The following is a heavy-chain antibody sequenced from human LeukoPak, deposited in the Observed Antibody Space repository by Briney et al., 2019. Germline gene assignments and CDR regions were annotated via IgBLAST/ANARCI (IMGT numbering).Heavy chain of an antibody. J-gene: IGHJ6*02. Sequence: AGGSLRLSCAASGFTFSSYSVSWVRQAPGKGLEWVSYISSSSTIYYADSVKGRFTISRDNAKNSLYLQMNSLRDEDTAVYYCARDRYVAGDRQSPYYYYGMDVWGQGTTVTVSS. CDR2: ISSSSTI. CDR1: GFTFSSYS. D-gene: IGHD6-19*01. V-gene: IGHV3-48*02. CDR3: ARDRYVAGDRQSPYYYYGMDV.